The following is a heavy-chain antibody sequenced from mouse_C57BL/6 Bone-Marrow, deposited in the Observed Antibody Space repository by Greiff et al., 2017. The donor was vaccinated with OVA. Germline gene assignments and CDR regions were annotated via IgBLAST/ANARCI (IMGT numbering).Heavy chain of an antibody. CDR3: ALITTVKYFDY. CDR2: IYIGNGYT. CDR1: GYTFTDYY. V-gene: IGHV1-58*01. D-gene: IGHD1-1*01. J-gene: IGHJ2*01. Sequence: VQLKESGPELVKPGASVKISCKASGYTFTDYYINWVKQRPGQGLEWIGYIYIGNGYTEYNEKFKGKATLTSDTSSSTAYMQLSSLTSEDSAIYFCALITTVKYFDYWGQGTTLTVSS.